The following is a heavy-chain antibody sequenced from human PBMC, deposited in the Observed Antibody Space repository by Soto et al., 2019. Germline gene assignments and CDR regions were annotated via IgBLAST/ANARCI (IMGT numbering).Heavy chain of an antibody. Sequence: QVQLVQSGAEVKKPGASVKVSCKASGYTFTSYYMHWVRQAPGQGLEWMGIINPSGGSTSYAQKFRGRVTRTRDTSTSTVYMELSSLRSEDTAVYYCAREEVAVAKLMDVWGQGTTVTVSS. CDR1: GYTFTSYY. CDR3: AREEVAVAKLMDV. V-gene: IGHV1-46*01. D-gene: IGHD6-19*01. J-gene: IGHJ6*02. CDR2: INPSGGST.